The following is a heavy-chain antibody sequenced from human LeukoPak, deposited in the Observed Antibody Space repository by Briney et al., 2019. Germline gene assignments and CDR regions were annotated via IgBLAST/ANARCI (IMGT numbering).Heavy chain of an antibody. V-gene: IGHV1-18*01. CDR3: ARDIVTMVRGVIYFDY. Sequence: ASVKVSCKASGYTFTSYGISWVRQAPGQGLEWMGWISAYNGNTNYAQKLQGRVTMTTDTSTSTAYMELRSLRSDDTAVYYCARDIVTMVRGVIYFDYWGQGTLVTVPS. CDR1: GYTFTSYG. D-gene: IGHD3-10*01. CDR2: ISAYNGNT. J-gene: IGHJ4*02.